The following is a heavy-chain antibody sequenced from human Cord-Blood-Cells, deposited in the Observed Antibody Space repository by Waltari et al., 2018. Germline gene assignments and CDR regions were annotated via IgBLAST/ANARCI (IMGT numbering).Heavy chain of an antibody. V-gene: IGHV4-31*03. CDR1: GGSISSGGYS. CDR2: IYYSGST. D-gene: IGHD6-6*01. CDR3: ARVAGQLVLFDY. Sequence: QEQLQESGPGLVKPSQPLSLTCTVPGGSISSGGYSWSCIRQHPGKGLEWIGYIYYSGSTDNNPSLKRRVTISVDTSKNQFSLKLSSVSAADTAVYYCARVAGQLVLFDYWGQGTLVTVSS. J-gene: IGHJ4*02.